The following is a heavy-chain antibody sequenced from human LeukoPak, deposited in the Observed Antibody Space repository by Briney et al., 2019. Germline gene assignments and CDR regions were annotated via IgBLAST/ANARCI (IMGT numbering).Heavy chain of an antibody. V-gene: IGHV3-21*01. Sequence: PGGSLRLSCAASGFTFSSYSMNWVRQAPGKGLEWVSSISSSSSYMYYADSVKGRFTISRDNAKNSLYLQMNSLRAEDTAVYYCARADSGYDDFSCVHWGQGTLVTVSS. D-gene: IGHD5-12*01. CDR1: GFTFSSYS. CDR2: ISSSSSYM. CDR3: ARADSGYDDFSCVH. J-gene: IGHJ4*02.